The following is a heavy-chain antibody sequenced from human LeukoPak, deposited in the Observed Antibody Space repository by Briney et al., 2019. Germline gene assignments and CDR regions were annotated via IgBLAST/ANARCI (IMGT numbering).Heavy chain of an antibody. V-gene: IGHV4-4*07. Sequence: PSETLSLTCTVSGGSISSYYWSWIRQPAGKGLEWIGRIYTSGSTNYNPSLKSRVTMSVDTSKNQFSLKLSSVTAADTAVYYCAREEDRDGYHRRYFDLWGRGTLVTVSS. D-gene: IGHD5-24*01. J-gene: IGHJ2*01. CDR3: AREEDRDGYHRRYFDL. CDR1: GGSISSYY. CDR2: IYTSGST.